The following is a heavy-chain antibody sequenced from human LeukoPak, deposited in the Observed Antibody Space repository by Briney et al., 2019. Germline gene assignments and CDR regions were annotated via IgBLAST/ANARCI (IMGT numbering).Heavy chain of an antibody. D-gene: IGHD6-13*01. CDR1: GFTFRNFA. Sequence: GGSLRLSCAASGFTFRNFAMSWVRQAPGKGLEWVSSIGGSSDYIFYADSVKGRFTISRDNAKNSLFLQMNSLRAEDTALYYCARAKSDSWQFVYWGQGTLVTVSS. J-gene: IGHJ4*02. V-gene: IGHV3-21*01. CDR2: IGGSSDYI. CDR3: ARAKSDSWQFVY.